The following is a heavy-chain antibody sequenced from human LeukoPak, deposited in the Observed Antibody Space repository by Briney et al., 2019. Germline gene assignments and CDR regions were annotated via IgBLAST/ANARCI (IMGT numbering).Heavy chain of an antibody. Sequence: GGSLRLSCAASGFTFSSYAMHWVRQAPGKGLEWVAVISYDGSNKYYADSVKGRFTISRDNAKNSLYLQMNSLRAEDTAVYYCASLIAVAGTEYFQHWGQGTLVTVSS. D-gene: IGHD6-19*01. CDR3: ASLIAVAGTEYFQH. V-gene: IGHV3-30-3*01. J-gene: IGHJ1*01. CDR2: ISYDGSNK. CDR1: GFTFSSYA.